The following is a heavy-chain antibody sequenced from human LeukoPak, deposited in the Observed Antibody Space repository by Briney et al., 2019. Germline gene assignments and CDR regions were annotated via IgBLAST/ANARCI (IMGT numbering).Heavy chain of an antibody. CDR3: ARGGGDYYMDV. J-gene: IGHJ6*03. V-gene: IGHV4-59*12. D-gene: IGHD4-23*01. Sequence: PSETLSLTCTVSGGSINSYYWSWIRQPPGKGLEWIGYIYYSGSTNYNPSLKSRVIISIDTSKSQFSLKLSSVTAADTAVYYCARGGGDYYMDVWDKGTTVTVSS. CDR1: GGSINSYY. CDR2: IYYSGST.